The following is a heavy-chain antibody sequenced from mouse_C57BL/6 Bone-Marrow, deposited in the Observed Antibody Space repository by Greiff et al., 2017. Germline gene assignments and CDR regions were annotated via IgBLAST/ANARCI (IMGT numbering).Heavy chain of an antibody. D-gene: IGHD1-1*01. CDR3: ARDHYYYGSSSWFSY. CDR2: IYPGDGDT. J-gene: IGHJ3*01. CDR1: GYAFSSSW. Sequence: QVQLQQSGPELVKPGASVKISCKASGYAFSSSWMNWVKQRPGKGLEWIGRIYPGDGDTNYNGKVKGKATLTADKSSSTAYMQISSLTSEDSAVYFCARDHYYYGSSSWFSYWGQGTLVTVSA. V-gene: IGHV1-82*01.